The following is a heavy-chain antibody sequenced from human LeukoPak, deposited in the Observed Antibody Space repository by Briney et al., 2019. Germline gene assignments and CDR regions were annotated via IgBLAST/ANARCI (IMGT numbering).Heavy chain of an antibody. Sequence: PSETLSLTCTVSGGSISSYYWSWIRQPPGKGLEWIGYIYYSGSTNYNPSLKSRVTISVDTSKNQFSLKLSSVTAADTAVYYCAGAAAGYYYYYMDVWGKGTTVTISS. V-gene: IGHV4-59*01. J-gene: IGHJ6*03. CDR1: GGSISSYY. CDR3: AGAAAGYYYYYMDV. CDR2: IYYSGST. D-gene: IGHD6-13*01.